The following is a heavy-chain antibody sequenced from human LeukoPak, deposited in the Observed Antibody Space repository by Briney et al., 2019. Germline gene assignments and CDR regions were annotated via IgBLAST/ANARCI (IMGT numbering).Heavy chain of an antibody. V-gene: IGHV3-30-3*01. D-gene: IGHD7-27*01. CDR1: GFTFNTYN. CDR3: AKDGGLWVSAHWGDS. CDR2: LSHDGNNK. J-gene: IGHJ4*02. Sequence: GRSLRLSCAASGFTFNTYNMLWVRQAPGKGLEWVAVLSHDGNNKYYADSVKGRFTVSRDNSKNTLFLQMNSLRAEDTAVYYCAKDGGLWVSAHWGDSWGRGTLVTVSS.